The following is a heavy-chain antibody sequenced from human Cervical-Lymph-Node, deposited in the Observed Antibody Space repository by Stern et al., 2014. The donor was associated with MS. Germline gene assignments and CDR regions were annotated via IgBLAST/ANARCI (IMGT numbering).Heavy chain of an antibody. V-gene: IGHV4-4*02. CDR3: AQQAAGTSGWTY. Sequence: QVQLQESGPGLVKPSGTLSLTCAVSGGSISSSNWWSWVRQSPGKGLEWIGEIYPSGSTNYNPSLKSRVTISLDKAKNQFSLKLNSVTAADTALYYCAQQAAGTSGWTYWGQGTLVTVSS. CDR2: IYPSGST. J-gene: IGHJ4*02. D-gene: IGHD6-19*01. CDR1: GGSISSSNW.